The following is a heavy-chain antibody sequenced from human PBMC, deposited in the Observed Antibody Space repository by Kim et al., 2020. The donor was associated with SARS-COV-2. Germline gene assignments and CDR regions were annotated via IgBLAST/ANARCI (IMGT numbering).Heavy chain of an antibody. CDR2: INYSGRA. Sequence: SETLSLTCTVSGVSISSSTDYWAWIRQPPGKGLECIGNINYSGRAYYNPSLNSRVTISVDTSKNQLSLKLSSVTAADTAVYYCARHVWNWYFDLWGRGTL. J-gene: IGHJ2*01. V-gene: IGHV4-39*01. CDR1: GVSISSSTDY. D-gene: IGHD1-1*01. CDR3: ARHVWNWYFDL.